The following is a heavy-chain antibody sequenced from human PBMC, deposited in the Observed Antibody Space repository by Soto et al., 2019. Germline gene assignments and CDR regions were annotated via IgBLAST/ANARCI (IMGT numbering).Heavy chain of an antibody. CDR2: IRTKTNSYAT. V-gene: IGHV3-73*01. Sequence: GGSLRLSCAASGFTFSGSAMHWVRQASGKGLEWVGRIRTKTNSYATAYAASVKGRFTISRDDSKNTAYLQMNSLKTEDTAVYYCTRPAGLGDYYYYYSMDVWGQGTTVTVSS. CDR1: GFTFSGSA. CDR3: TRPAGLGDYYYYYSMDV. J-gene: IGHJ6*02. D-gene: IGHD3-10*01.